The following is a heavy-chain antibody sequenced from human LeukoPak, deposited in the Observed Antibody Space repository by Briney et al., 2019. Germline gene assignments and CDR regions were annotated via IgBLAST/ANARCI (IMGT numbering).Heavy chain of an antibody. Sequence: SQTLSLTCTVSGGSISSGSYYWSWIRQPAGKGLEWIGRIYTSGSTNYNPSLKSRVTISVDTSKNQFSLKLSSVTAADTAVYYCPFSVWDDLENWGQGTLVTVSS. J-gene: IGHJ4*02. CDR2: IYTSGST. CDR1: GGSISSGSYY. CDR3: PFSVWDDLEN. D-gene: IGHD3-3*01. V-gene: IGHV4-61*02.